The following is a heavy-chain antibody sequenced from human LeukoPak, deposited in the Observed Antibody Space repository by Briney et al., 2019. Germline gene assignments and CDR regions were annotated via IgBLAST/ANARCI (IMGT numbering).Heavy chain of an antibody. CDR1: GFTFSTYW. J-gene: IGHJ3*02. D-gene: IGHD3-10*02. CDR2: IKRDGSDK. CDR3: AREAYVASALDI. V-gene: IGHV3-7*01. Sequence: GGSLRLSCAASGFTFSTYWMSWVRQAPGKGLEWVANIKRDGSDKYYVDSVKGRFTISRDNAKNSLHLQMNSLRAEDTAVYYCAREAYVASALDIWGQGTMVTVSS.